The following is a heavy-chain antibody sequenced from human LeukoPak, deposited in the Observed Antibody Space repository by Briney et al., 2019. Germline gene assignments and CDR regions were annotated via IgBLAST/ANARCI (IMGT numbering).Heavy chain of an antibody. V-gene: IGHV1-2*02. CDR2: INPNSGGT. D-gene: IGHD3-22*01. CDR1: GYTFTGYY. J-gene: IGHJ4*02. Sequence: ASVKVSCKXSGYTFTGYYMHWVRQSPGQGLEWMGWINPNSGGTNYSQKFQGRVTMTRDTSISTAYMELSRLRSDDTAVYYCARTRDSSFGAWYYFDYWGQGALVTVSS. CDR3: ARTRDSSFGAWYYFDY.